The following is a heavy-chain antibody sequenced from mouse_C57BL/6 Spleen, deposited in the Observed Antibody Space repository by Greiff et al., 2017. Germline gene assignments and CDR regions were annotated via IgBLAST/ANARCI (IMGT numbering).Heavy chain of an antibody. CDR1: GYAFTNYL. J-gene: IGHJ2*01. CDR3: ARERDWDGDY. V-gene: IGHV1-54*01. D-gene: IGHD4-1*01. CDR2: INPGSGGT. Sequence: QVQLQQSGAELVRPGTSVRVSCKASGYAFTNYLIEWVKQRPGQGLEWIGVINPGSGGTNYNEKFKGKATLTADKSSSTAYMQLSSLTSEDSAVYFCARERDWDGDYWGQGTTLTVSS.